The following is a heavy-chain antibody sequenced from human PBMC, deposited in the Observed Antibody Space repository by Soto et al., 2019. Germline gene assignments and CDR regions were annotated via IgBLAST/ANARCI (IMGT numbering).Heavy chain of an antibody. V-gene: IGHV3-23*01. CDR2: ISGSGGST. D-gene: IGHD2-15*01. CDR1: GFTFSSYA. J-gene: IGHJ4*02. CDR3: AKVYCSGGRCQEFDF. Sequence: GGSLRLSCAASGFTFSSYAMSWVRQAPGKGLEWVSAISGSGGSTYYADSVKGRFTISRDNSKNTLYLQMNSLRAEDTAVYYCAKVYCSGGRCQEFDFWGQGTLVTVSS.